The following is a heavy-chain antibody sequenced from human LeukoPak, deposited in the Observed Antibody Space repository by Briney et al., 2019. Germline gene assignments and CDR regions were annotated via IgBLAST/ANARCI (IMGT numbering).Heavy chain of an antibody. CDR3: ARVMVGATYAEYFQH. CDR1: GFTFSSYS. V-gene: IGHV3-21*01. D-gene: IGHD1-26*01. CDR2: VSSSSSYI. Sequence: GGSLRLSCAASGFTFSSYSMNWVRQAPGKGLEWVSSVSSSSSYIYYADSVKGRFTISRDNAKNSLYLQMNSLRAEDTAVYYCARVMVGATYAEYFQHWGQGTLVTVSS. J-gene: IGHJ1*01.